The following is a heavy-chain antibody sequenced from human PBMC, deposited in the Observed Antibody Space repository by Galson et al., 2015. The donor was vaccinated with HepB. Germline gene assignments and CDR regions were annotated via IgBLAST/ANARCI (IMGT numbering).Heavy chain of an antibody. CDR3: ARGAYCSSTSCYFGNSPFDP. V-gene: IGHV1-2*04. Sequence: SVKVSCKASGYTFTGYYMHWVRQAPGQGLEWMGWISPNSGGTNYAQKFQGWVTMTRDTSISTAYMELSRLRSDDTAVYYCARGAYCSSTSCYFGNSPFDPWGQGTLVTVSS. CDR2: ISPNSGGT. D-gene: IGHD2-2*01. CDR1: GYTFTGYY. J-gene: IGHJ5*02.